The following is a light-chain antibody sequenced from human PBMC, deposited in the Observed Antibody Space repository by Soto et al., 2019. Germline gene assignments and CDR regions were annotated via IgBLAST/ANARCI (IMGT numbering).Light chain of an antibody. J-gene: IGLJ1*01. Sequence: QSVLAQPPSASGSPGQSAAISCTGTNSDVGGYNYVSWYQQHPGKAPKLMIYEVNKRPSGVPDRFSGSKSGNTASLTVSGLQAEDEADYYCSSYAGSSNVFGTGTKVTVL. CDR3: SSYAGSSNV. CDR2: EVN. CDR1: NSDVGGYNY. V-gene: IGLV2-8*01.